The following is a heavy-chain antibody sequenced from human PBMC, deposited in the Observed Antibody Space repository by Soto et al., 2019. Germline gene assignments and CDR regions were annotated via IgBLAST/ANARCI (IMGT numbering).Heavy chain of an antibody. CDR2: INPNSGGT. V-gene: IGHV1-2*04. Sequence: ASVKVSCKASGYTFTGYYMHWVRQAPGQGLEWMGWINPNSGGTNYAQKFQGWVTMTRDTSISTAYMELSRLRSDDTAVYYCARTYSGYDNDAFDIWGQGTMVTVSS. J-gene: IGHJ3*02. CDR1: GYTFTGYY. CDR3: ARTYSGYDNDAFDI. D-gene: IGHD5-12*01.